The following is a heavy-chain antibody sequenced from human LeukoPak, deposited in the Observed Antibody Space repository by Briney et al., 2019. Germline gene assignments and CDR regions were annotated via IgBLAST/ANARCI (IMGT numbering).Heavy chain of an antibody. CDR3: VKVHYESSTIIVGQLEY. J-gene: IGHJ4*02. CDR1: GFTFSNYA. Sequence: GSLRLSCSASGFTFSNYAMHWVRQTPGKGLEYVSAISGNGGSTYYPDSVKGRVTISRDNSKNTLYLEMSSLRTEDTAVFYCVKVHYESSTIIVGQLEYWGQGTLVTVSS. CDR2: ISGNGGST. V-gene: IGHV3-64D*06. D-gene: IGHD3-22*01.